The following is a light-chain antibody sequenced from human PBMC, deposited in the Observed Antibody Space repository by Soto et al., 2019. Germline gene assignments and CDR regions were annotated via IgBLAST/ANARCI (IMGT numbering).Light chain of an antibody. CDR2: DAS. Sequence: DIQVTNFPSSVAGSVGDRGTSTCGVSQDIGSXFAWCEQKPGKVPKLLMGDASILPTGCPSRLSGSGSETAFTLTIGGRHPYDSAIYYSQQFKMDPRTFGQGTRLDIK. CDR3: QQFKMDPRT. CDR1: QDIGSX. J-gene: IGKJ5*01. V-gene: IGKV1D-16*01.